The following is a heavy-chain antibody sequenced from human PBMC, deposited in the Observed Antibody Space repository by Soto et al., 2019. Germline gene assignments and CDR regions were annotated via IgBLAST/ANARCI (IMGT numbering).Heavy chain of an antibody. CDR1: GFTFSSYA. J-gene: IGHJ4*02. Sequence: GGSLRLSCAASGFTFSSYAMSWVRQAPGKGLEWVSAISGSGGSTYYADSVKGRFTISRDNSKNTLYLQMNSLRAEDTAVYYCAETSPDLGGPLAFFDYWGQGTLVNVSA. CDR3: AETSPDLGGPLAFFDY. V-gene: IGHV3-23*01. D-gene: IGHD3-3*02. CDR2: ISGSGGST.